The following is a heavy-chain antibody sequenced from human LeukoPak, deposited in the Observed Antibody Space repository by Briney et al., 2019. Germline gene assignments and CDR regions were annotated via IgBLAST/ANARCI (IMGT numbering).Heavy chain of an antibody. CDR2: IYWNDDE. V-gene: IGHV2-5*01. CDR3: AHSHGELRADAFDI. Sequence: SGPTLVNPTQTLTLTCTFSGFSLSTSGGGVGWIRQPPGKALEWLALIYWNDDERYSPSLKSRLTITKDTSKNQVVLTMTNMDPVDTATYYCAHSHGELRADAFDIWGQGTMVTVSS. J-gene: IGHJ3*02. D-gene: IGHD1-26*01. CDR1: GFSLSTSGGG.